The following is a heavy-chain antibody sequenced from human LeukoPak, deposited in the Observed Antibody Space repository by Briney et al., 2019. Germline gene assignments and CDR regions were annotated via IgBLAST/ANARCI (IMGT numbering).Heavy chain of an antibody. CDR2: IRSKVNNYAT. CDR1: GFTFSGST. CDR3: KTEGRAGDTPFDH. Sequence: GGSLRLSCAASGFTFSGSTMHWVRQPSGKGLEWVGLIRSKVNNYATAYSASVKGRFTTSRDDSKNTAFLQMNSLKTEDTAVYYCKTEGRAGDTPFDHWGQGTLVTVSS. V-gene: IGHV3-73*01. J-gene: IGHJ4*02. D-gene: IGHD1-26*01.